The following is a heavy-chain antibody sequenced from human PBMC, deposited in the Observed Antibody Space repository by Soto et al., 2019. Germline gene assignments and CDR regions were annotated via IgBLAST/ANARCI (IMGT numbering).Heavy chain of an antibody. CDR3: ARDVAYCGGDCYSRIAARYYYXLDV. D-gene: IGHD2-21*02. CDR1: GYTFTSYY. CDR2: INPSGGST. V-gene: IGHV1-46*01. J-gene: IGHJ6*02. Sequence: ASVKVSCKAAGYTFTSYYMHWVRQAPGQGLEWMGIINPSGGSTSYAQKFQGRVTMTRDTSTSTVYMELSSLRSEDTAVYYCARDVAYCGGDCYSRIAARYYYXLDVSGQGTTVTVSS.